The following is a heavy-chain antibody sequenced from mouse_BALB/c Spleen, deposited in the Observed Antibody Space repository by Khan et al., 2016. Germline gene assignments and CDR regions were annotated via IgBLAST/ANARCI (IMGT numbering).Heavy chain of an antibody. V-gene: IGHV5-6-3*01. CDR3: ARDGYDNHFDY. CDR1: GFTFSTYG. D-gene: IGHD2-10*02. Sequence: EVELVESGGGLVQPGGSLKLSCAAAGFTFSTYGMSWVSQTPDKRLEWVATVDSYNGGTYYTDSVKGRFTISRDNAKNTLFLQMGSLKSEDTAMYFCARDGYDNHFDYGCRGTTLTVSS. J-gene: IGHJ2*01. CDR2: VDSYNGGT.